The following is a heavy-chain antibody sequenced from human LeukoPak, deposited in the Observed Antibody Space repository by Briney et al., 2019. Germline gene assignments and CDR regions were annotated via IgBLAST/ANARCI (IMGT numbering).Heavy chain of an antibody. Sequence: SETLSLTCTVSGGSISSYYWSWIRQPPGTGLEWIGYIYYSGRTNYHPSLKSRVTISVDTSKNQFSLKLSSVTAADTAVYYCARTTEAHSWRTRYYDYYMDVWGKGTTVTVSS. CDR1: GGSISSYY. CDR2: IYYSGRT. V-gene: IGHV4-59*01. CDR3: ARTTEAHSWRTRYYDYYMDV. J-gene: IGHJ6*03. D-gene: IGHD6-13*01.